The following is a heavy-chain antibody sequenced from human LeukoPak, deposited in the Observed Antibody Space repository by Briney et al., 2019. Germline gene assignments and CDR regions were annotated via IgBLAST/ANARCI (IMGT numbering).Heavy chain of an antibody. CDR2: INSDGSST. J-gene: IGHJ6*03. Sequence: GGSLRLSCTASGFTFINYWMHWVRQAPGKGLAWVSRINSDGSSTSYADSVKDRFTIPRDNAKNTQYLHMNRLRAEDTAVYYFARDKVQWHYYWYMDVWGKGTTVTVSS. CDR1: GFTFINYW. V-gene: IGHV3-74*01. CDR3: ARDKVQWHYYWYMDV. D-gene: IGHD6-19*01.